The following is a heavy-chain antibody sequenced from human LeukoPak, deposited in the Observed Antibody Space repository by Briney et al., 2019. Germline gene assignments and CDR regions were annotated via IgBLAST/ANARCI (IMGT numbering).Heavy chain of an antibody. CDR3: ARDLLGYHSSGYYQGFDY. V-gene: IGHV1-69*05. CDR1: GGTFSSYA. J-gene: IGHJ4*02. Sequence: SVKVSCKASGGTFSSYAISWVRQAPGQGLEWMGGVIPIFGTASYAQKFQGRVTITTDESTSTAYMELSSLRSEDTAVYYCARDLLGYHSSGYYQGFDYWGQGTLVTVSS. D-gene: IGHD3-22*01. CDR2: VIPIFGTA.